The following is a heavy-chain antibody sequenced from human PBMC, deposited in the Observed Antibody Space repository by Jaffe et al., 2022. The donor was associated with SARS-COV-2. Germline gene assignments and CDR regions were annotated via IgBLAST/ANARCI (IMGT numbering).Heavy chain of an antibody. J-gene: IGHJ3*02. CDR2: ISGSGGTT. Sequence: EVQLLESGGGLVQPGRSLRLSCAASGFSFSSYAMSWVRQAPGKGLEWVSSISGSGGTTYYADSVKGRFTLSRDNSKNTLYLQMNSLRAEDTAVYYCARDLTASPARAFDIWGQGTMVTVSS. CDR1: GFSFSSYA. V-gene: IGHV3-23*01. CDR3: ARDLTASPARAFDI. D-gene: IGHD2-21*02.